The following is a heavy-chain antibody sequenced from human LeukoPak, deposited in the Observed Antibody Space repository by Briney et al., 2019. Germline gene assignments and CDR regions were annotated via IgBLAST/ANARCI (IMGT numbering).Heavy chain of an antibody. V-gene: IGHV3-30-3*01. CDR1: EFTFSSFA. J-gene: IGHJ5*02. D-gene: IGHD2/OR15-2a*01. CDR2: ISYDGSGK. Sequence: GGSLRLSCAASEFTFSSFAMHWVRQAPGQGLEWVAVISYDGSGKNHADSVTGRFTISRDNSKNTLSLQMNSLRAEDTAVYYYAREVTLHSDPWGQGTLVTVSS. CDR3: AREVTLHSDP.